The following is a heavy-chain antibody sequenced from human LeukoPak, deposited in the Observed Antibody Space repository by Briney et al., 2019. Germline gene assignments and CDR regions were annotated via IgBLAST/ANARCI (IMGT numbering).Heavy chain of an antibody. CDR1: GFTFSSYG. V-gene: IGHV3-30*04. CDR2: ISYEGSNK. D-gene: IGHD6-19*01. J-gene: IGHJ4*02. Sequence: AGGSLRLSCAASGFTFSSYGMEWVRQAPGKGLEGVAVISYEGSNKYYADSVKGRFTISRDNSKNTLYLQMNSLRAEDTAVYYCARVAGASYSSGWGLGDYWGQGTLVTVSS. CDR3: ARVAGASYSSGWGLGDY.